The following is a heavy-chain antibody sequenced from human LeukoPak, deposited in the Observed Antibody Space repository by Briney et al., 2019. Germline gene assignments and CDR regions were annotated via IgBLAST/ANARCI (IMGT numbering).Heavy chain of an antibody. CDR2: ISGSGGST. J-gene: IGHJ4*02. Sequence: PAGSLRLSCAASGFTFSSYAMSWVRQAPGKGLEWVSAISGSGGSTYYADSVKGRFTISRDNSKNTLYLQMTSLRTEDTSIYYCAKDAVAGDYWDQGTLVTVSS. CDR3: AKDAVAGDY. D-gene: IGHD6-19*01. V-gene: IGHV3-23*01. CDR1: GFTFSSYA.